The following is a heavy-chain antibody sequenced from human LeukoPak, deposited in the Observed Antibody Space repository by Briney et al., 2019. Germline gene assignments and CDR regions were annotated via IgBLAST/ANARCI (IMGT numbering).Heavy chain of an antibody. D-gene: IGHD6-19*01. Sequence: PGGSLRLSCAASGFTFSSYSMNWLRQAPGKGLEWVSSISSSSSYIYYAASVKGRFTISRDNAKNSQYLQMNSLRAEETAVYYWARDHLLSGWDEGWFDPWGQGTLVTVSS. V-gene: IGHV3-21*01. CDR2: ISSSSSYI. CDR3: ARDHLLSGWDEGWFDP. J-gene: IGHJ5*02. CDR1: GFTFSSYS.